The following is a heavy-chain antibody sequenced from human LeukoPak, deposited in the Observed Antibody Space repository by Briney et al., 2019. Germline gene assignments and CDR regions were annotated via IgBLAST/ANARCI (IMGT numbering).Heavy chain of an antibody. CDR1: GFTFSSYG. Sequence: PGGSLRLSCAASGFTFSSYGMSWVRQAPGKGLEWVSAISGSGGSTYYADSVKGRFTISRDNSKNTLYLQMNSLRAEDTAVYYCAKHSSGYYYYYYYMDVWGKGTTVTVSS. CDR2: ISGSGGST. CDR3: AKHSSGYYYYYYYMDV. D-gene: IGHD3-22*01. J-gene: IGHJ6*03. V-gene: IGHV3-23*01.